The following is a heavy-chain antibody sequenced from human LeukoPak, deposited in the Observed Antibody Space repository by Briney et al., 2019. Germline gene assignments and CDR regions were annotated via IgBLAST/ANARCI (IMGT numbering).Heavy chain of an antibody. Sequence: ASVKVSCKASGYTFTSYGISWVRQAPGQGLEWMGWISAYNGNTNYAQKLQGRVTMTTDTSTSTAYMELRSLRSDDTAVYYCAKADNQYSSSVPNYWGQGTLVTVSS. J-gene: IGHJ4*02. CDR1: GYTFTSYG. D-gene: IGHD6-13*01. V-gene: IGHV1-18*01. CDR2: ISAYNGNT. CDR3: AKADNQYSSSVPNY.